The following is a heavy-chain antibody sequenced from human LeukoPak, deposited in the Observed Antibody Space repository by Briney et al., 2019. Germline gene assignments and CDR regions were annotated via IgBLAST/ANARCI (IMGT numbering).Heavy chain of an antibody. Sequence: SLRLSCAASGFTFSSYVMHWVRQAPGKGLGWVAVISYDGSNKYYADSVKGRFTISRANSKTTLYLQMNSLRAEATALYYCAEFRNCGGDGPIGLWGRGTLVTVSS. J-gene: IGHJ2*01. CDR3: AEFRNCGGDGPIGL. V-gene: IGHV3-30*03. CDR2: ISYDGSNK. D-gene: IGHD2-21*02. CDR1: GFTFSSYV.